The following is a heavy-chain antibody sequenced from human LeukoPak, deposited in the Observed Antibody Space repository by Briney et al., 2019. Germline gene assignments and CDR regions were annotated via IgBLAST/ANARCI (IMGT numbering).Heavy chain of an antibody. CDR2: IKSKTDGGTT. V-gene: IGHV3-15*05. D-gene: IGHD3-16*01. J-gene: IGHJ5*02. CDR3: GRDLGGRGGA. CDR1: GFTFSIAW. Sequence: GGSLRLSCAASGFTFSIAWMSWVRQAPGKGLEWVGRIKSKTDGGTTDYAAPVKGRFTISRDNSKDTLYLQMNSLRAEDTAVYYCGRDLGGRGGAWGQGILVTVSP.